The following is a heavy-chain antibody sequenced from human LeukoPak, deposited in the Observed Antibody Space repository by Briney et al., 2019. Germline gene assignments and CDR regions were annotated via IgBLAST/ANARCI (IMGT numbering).Heavy chain of an antibody. D-gene: IGHD2-21*02. Sequence: PSETLSLTCTVSGGSISSYYWSSIRQPPGEGLEYIGYIYYSGSTNYNPSLKSRVTISVDTSKNQFSLKLSSVTAADTAVYYCASAEATYCGGDCLIVSSGMDVWGQGTTVTVSS. J-gene: IGHJ6*02. CDR1: GGSISSYY. CDR2: IYYSGST. V-gene: IGHV4-59*08. CDR3: ASAEATYCGGDCLIVSSGMDV.